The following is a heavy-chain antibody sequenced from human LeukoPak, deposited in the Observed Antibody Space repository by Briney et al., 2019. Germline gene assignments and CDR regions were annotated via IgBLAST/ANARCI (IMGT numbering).Heavy chain of an antibody. CDR3: AKDRPNYYGSNGHYYRRDGDY. CDR2: ITSSGDGT. J-gene: IGHJ4*02. Sequence: PGGSLRLSCAASGFTFSIYAMSWVRQAPGKGLQWVSSITSSGDGTYYADSVKGRFTISRDNSENMLSLQMHSLRVEDTAVYFCAKDRPNYYGSNGHYYRRDGDYWGQGTLVTVSS. D-gene: IGHD3-22*01. CDR1: GFTFSIYA. V-gene: IGHV3-23*01.